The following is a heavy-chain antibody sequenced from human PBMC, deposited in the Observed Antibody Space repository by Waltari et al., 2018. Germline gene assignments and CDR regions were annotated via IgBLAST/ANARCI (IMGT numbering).Heavy chain of an antibody. CDR1: GGSISRSSYY. CDR2: IYYSGST. Sequence: QLQLQESGPGLVKPSETLSLTCTVSGGSISRSSYYWGGIRQPPGKGLEWIGSIYYSGSTYYNPSLKSRVTISVDTSKNQFSLKLSAVTAADTAVYYCARDRGYAIDYWGQGTLVTVSS. D-gene: IGHD5-12*01. V-gene: IGHV4-39*07. CDR3: ARDRGYAIDY. J-gene: IGHJ4*02.